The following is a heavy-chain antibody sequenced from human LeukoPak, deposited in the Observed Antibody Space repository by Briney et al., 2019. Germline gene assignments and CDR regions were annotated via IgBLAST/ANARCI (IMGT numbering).Heavy chain of an antibody. V-gene: IGHV4-30-4*08. CDR3: ARTAEYSTIYFDL. CDR2: IYYSGST. Sequence: KPSETLSLTCTVSGGSISSGDYYWSWIRQPPGKGLEWIGYIYYSGSTYYNPSLKSRVTISVDTSKNQFSLKLSSVTAADTAVCYCARTAEYSTIYFDLWGRGTLVTVSS. J-gene: IGHJ2*01. CDR1: GGSISSGDYY. D-gene: IGHD6-6*01.